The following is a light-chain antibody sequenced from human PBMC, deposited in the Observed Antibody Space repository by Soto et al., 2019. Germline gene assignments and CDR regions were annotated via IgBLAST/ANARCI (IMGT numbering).Light chain of an antibody. CDR1: QSISSY. CDR2: AAS. J-gene: IGKJ3*01. V-gene: IGKV1-39*01. CDR3: QQSYNGPFT. Sequence: DIQMTQSPSSLSASVGDRVTITCRASQSISSYLNWYQQKPGKAPKLLIYAASSLQSGVPSRFSGSGSGTDFTLTISSLQPEDFATYYCQQSYNGPFTFGPGT.